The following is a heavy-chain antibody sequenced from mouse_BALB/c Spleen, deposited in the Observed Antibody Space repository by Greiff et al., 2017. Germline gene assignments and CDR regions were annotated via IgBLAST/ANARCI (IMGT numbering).Heavy chain of an antibody. J-gene: IGHJ3*01. CDR3: ARSGSPY. CDR2: ISDGGSYT. D-gene: IGHD3-1*01. Sequence: EVKVVESGGGLVKPGGSLKLSCAASGFTFSDYYMYWVRQTPEKRLEWVATISDGGSYTYYPDSVKGRFTISRDNAKNNLYLQMSSLKSEDTAMYYCARSGSPYWGQGTLVTVSA. CDR1: GFTFSDYY. V-gene: IGHV5-4*02.